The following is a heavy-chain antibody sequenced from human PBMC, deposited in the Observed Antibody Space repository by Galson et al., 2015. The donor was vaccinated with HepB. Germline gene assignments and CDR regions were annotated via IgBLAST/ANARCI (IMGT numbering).Heavy chain of an antibody. CDR1: GFTFSSYG. CDR3: AKLEYQAYSSGWYGYYYYGMDV. Sequence: SLRLSCAASGFTFSSYGMHWVRQAPGKGLEWVAVISYDGSNKYYADSVKGRFTISRDNSKNTLYLQMNSLRAEDTAVYYCAKLEYQAYSSGWYGYYYYGMDVWGQGTTVTVSS. J-gene: IGHJ6*02. CDR2: ISYDGSNK. V-gene: IGHV3-30*18. D-gene: IGHD6-19*01.